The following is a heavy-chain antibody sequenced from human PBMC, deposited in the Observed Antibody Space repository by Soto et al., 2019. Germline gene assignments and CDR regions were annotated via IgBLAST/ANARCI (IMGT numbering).Heavy chain of an antibody. CDR2: INPNSGGT. Sequence: ASVKVSCKASGYTFTGYYMHWVRQAPGQGLEWMGWINPNSGGTNYAQKFQGWVTMTRDTSISTAYMELSTLRSDDTAVYYCARENYYDSSGYYTGKNYYYGMDVWGQGTTVTVSS. D-gene: IGHD3-22*01. J-gene: IGHJ6*01. V-gene: IGHV1-2*04. CDR1: GYTFTGYY. CDR3: ARENYYDSSGYYTGKNYYYGMDV.